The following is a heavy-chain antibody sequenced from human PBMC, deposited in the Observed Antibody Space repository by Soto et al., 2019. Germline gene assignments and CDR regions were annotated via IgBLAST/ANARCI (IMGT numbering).Heavy chain of an antibody. J-gene: IGHJ2*01. Sequence: QITLKESGPTLVKPTQTLTLTCTFSGFSLTTSGVGVGWIRQPPGKALEWLAFIYWNDAKRYSPSLRSRLTITKDTPKNLVVLRMTNMDPVDTATYYCAHRGEFYGDYEDYGYFDLWGRGTPVTVSS. V-gene: IGHV2-5*01. D-gene: IGHD4-17*01. CDR1: GFSLTTSGVG. CDR2: IYWNDAK. CDR3: AHRGEFYGDYEDYGYFDL.